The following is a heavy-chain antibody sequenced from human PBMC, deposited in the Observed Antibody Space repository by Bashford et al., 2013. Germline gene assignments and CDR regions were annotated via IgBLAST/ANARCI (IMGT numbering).Heavy chain of an antibody. Sequence: GGSLRLSCAASGFTFSSYSMNWVRQAPGKGLEWVSSISSSSSYIYYADSVKGRFTISRDNSKNTLYLQMNSLRAEDTAVYYCARDRRYCSSNSCYDVGYYYGMDVWGQGTTVTVSS. V-gene: IGHV3-21*01. CDR2: ISSSSSYI. J-gene: IGHJ6*02. D-gene: IGHD2-2*01. CDR1: GFTFSSYS. CDR3: ARDRRYCSSNSCYDVGYYYGMDV.